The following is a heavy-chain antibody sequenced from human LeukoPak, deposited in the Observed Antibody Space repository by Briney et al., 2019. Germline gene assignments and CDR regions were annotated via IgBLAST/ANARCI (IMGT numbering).Heavy chain of an antibody. D-gene: IGHD3-22*01. CDR2: INPNSGGT. CDR1: GYTFTGHY. CDR3: ARDRSSGYYTHDY. Sequence: APVKVTCKASGYTFTGHYIHWVRQAPGQGLEWMGWINPNSGGTESAQKFQGRVTMTRDTSIGTAYMELIRLISDDTAVYYCARDRSSGYYTHDYWGQGTLVTVSS. V-gene: IGHV1-2*02. J-gene: IGHJ4*02.